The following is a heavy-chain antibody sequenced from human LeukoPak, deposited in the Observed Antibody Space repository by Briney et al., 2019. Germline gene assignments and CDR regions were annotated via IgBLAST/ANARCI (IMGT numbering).Heavy chain of an antibody. CDR2: INSDGSST. V-gene: IGHV3-74*01. Sequence: GGSLRLACAASGFTFSSYWMHWVRQAPGKGLVWVSRINSDGSSTSYADSVKGRFTISRDNAKNTLYLQMNSLRAEDTAVYYCARSPSPRIQLWFGPKSYYYSGMDVWGQGTTVTVSS. D-gene: IGHD5-18*01. CDR3: ARSPSPRIQLWFGPKSYYYSGMDV. J-gene: IGHJ6*02. CDR1: GFTFSSYW.